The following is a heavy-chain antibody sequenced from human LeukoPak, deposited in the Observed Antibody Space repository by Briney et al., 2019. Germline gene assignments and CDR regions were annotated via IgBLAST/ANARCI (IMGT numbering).Heavy chain of an antibody. J-gene: IGHJ4*02. Sequence: GGSLRLSCAASGFTFSSYAMSWVRQAPGKGLEWVSAISGSGGSTYYADSVKGRFTISRDNSKNTLYLQMNSLRAEDTAVYYCAKLEEEGYYDSSGYYSYYFDYWGQGTLVTVSS. CDR1: GFTFSSYA. CDR3: AKLEEEGYYDSSGYYSYYFDY. D-gene: IGHD3-22*01. CDR2: ISGSGGST. V-gene: IGHV3-23*01.